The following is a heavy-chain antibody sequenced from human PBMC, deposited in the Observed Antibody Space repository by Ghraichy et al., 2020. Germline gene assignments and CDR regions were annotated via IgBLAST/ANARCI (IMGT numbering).Heavy chain of an antibody. V-gene: IGHV1-69*13. CDR1: RGTFNSSA. J-gene: IGHJ4*02. Sequence: SVKVSCKTSRGTFNSSAISWVRQAPGQGLEWLGGIIPLLRTANIQQSLQDRLTITADASTNTAYMELTSLRSDDTALYYCAAGPVGVPAAGPPLGVFFESWGQGSRVTVSA. D-gene: IGHD6-13*01. CDR2: IIPLLRTA. CDR3: AAGPVGVPAAGPPLGVFFES.